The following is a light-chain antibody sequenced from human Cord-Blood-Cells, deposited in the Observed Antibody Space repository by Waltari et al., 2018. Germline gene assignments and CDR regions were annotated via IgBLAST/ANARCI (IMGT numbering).Light chain of an antibody. CDR2: DVS. V-gene: IGLV2-11*01. CDR1: SSDVGGYNY. J-gene: IGLJ3*02. Sequence: QSALTQPRSVSGSPGQSVTISCTGTSSDVGGYNYVSWYQQHPGKAPKLMIYDVSKRPSGVPDRFSGSKSGNPASLTISGLQAEEEADYYCCSYAGSYTWVFGGGTKLTVL. CDR3: CSYAGSYTWV.